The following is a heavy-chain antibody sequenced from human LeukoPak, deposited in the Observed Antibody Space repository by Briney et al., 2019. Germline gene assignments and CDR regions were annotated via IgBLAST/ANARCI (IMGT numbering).Heavy chain of an antibody. CDR2: INPNSGVT. J-gene: IGHJ5*02. D-gene: IGHD2-21*01. CDR3: ARADRLNGGPYLIGP. Sequence: ASVKVSCKTSGYSFTDYYMHWVRQAPGQGLEWMGWINPNSGVTSSAQKFQGRVTMTRDTSITTVYMEVSWLTSDDTAIYYCARADRLNGGPYLIGPWGQGTLVTVSS. V-gene: IGHV1-2*02. CDR1: GYSFTDYY.